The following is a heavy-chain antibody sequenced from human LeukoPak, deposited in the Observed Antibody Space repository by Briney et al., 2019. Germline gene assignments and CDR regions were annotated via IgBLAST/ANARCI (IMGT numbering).Heavy chain of an antibody. CDR2: ISYDGSNK. CDR3: ARADAWIQLWSEPHAFDI. D-gene: IGHD5-18*01. J-gene: IGHJ3*02. V-gene: IGHV3-30-3*01. Sequence: GGSLRLSCAASGFTFSSYAMHWVRQAPGKGLEWVAVISYDGSNKYYADSVKGRFTISRGNSKNTLYLQMNSLRAEDTAVYYCARADAWIQLWSEPHAFDIWGQGTMVTVSS. CDR1: GFTFSSYA.